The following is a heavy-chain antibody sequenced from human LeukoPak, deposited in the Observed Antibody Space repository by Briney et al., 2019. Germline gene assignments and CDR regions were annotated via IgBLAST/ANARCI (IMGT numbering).Heavy chain of an antibody. D-gene: IGHD6-13*01. CDR1: GFTVSFNY. J-gene: IGHJ4*02. V-gene: IGHV3-53*01. CDR2: IYSGGIT. CDR3: ARGPPIVAANFDY. Sequence: GGSLRLSCAASGFTVSFNYMNWVRQAPGKGLEWVSVIYSGGITAYADSVKGRFTISRDNSKNTLYLQMNSLRAEDTAMYYCARGPPIVAANFDYWGQGTLVTVSS.